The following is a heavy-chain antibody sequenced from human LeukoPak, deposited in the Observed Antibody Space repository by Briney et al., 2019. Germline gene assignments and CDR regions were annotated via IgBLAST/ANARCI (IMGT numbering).Heavy chain of an antibody. Sequence: SETLSLTCAVYGGSFNGYYWSWIRQPPGKGLEWIGEINHSGSTNYNPSLKSRVTISVDTSKNQFSLKLSSVTAADTAVYYCARAGTVFAFDIWGQGTMVTVSS. D-gene: IGHD1-7*01. CDR1: GGSFNGYY. V-gene: IGHV4-34*01. CDR2: INHSGST. J-gene: IGHJ3*02. CDR3: ARAGTVFAFDI.